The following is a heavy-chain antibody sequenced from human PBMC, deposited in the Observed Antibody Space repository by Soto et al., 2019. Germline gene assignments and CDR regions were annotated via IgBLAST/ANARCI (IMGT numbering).Heavy chain of an antibody. CDR3: ARGAPQFGYYYYMDV. J-gene: IGHJ6*03. V-gene: IGHV4-34*01. Sequence: SETLSLTCAVYGGYFSCYYWSWIRQPPGKGLEWIGEINHSGSTNYNPSLKSRVTISVDTSKNQFSLKLSSVTAADTTVYYCARGAPQFGYYYYMDVWGKGTTVTVS. CDR1: GGYFSCYY. D-gene: IGHD3-16*01. CDR2: INHSGST.